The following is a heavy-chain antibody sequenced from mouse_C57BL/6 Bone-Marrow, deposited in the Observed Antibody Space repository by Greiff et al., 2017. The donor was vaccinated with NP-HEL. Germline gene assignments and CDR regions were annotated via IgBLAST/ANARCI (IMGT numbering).Heavy chain of an antibody. CDR2: IWGVGST. V-gene: IGHV2-6*01. Sequence: VMLVESGPGLVAPSQSLSITCTVSGFSLTSYGVDWVRQSPGKGLEWLGVIWGVGSTNYNSALKSRLSISKDNSKSQVFLKMNSLQTDDTAMYYCASGYYYGSRGFAYWGQGTLVTVSA. J-gene: IGHJ3*01. CDR1: GFSLTSYG. D-gene: IGHD1-1*01. CDR3: ASGYYYGSRGFAY.